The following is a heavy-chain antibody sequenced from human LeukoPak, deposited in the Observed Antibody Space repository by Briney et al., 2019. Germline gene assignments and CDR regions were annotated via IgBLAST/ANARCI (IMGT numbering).Heavy chain of an antibody. D-gene: IGHD6-13*01. J-gene: IGHJ1*01. V-gene: IGHV3-30*04. CDR3: ARDRYGSSWYGYFQH. CDR1: GFIFSSYA. Sequence: GGSLRLSCAASGFIFSSYAMHWVRQAPGKGLEWVAVISYDGRNKYYADSVKGRFTISRDNSKNTLYLQMNSLRAEDTAVYYCARDRYGSSWYGYFQHWGQGTLVTVSS. CDR2: ISYDGRNK.